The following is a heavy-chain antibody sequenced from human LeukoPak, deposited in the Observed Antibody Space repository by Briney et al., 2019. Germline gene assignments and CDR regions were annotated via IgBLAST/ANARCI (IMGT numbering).Heavy chain of an antibody. CDR3: ARDDRNQQLVPDY. Sequence: GGSLRLSCAASGFTFSSYSMNWVRQAPGNGLEWVSSISSSSSYIYYADSVKGRFTISRDNAKNSLYLQMNSLRAEDTAVYYCARDDRNQQLVPDYWGQGTLVTVSS. D-gene: IGHD6-13*01. CDR2: ISSSSSYI. J-gene: IGHJ4*02. V-gene: IGHV3-21*01. CDR1: GFTFSSYS.